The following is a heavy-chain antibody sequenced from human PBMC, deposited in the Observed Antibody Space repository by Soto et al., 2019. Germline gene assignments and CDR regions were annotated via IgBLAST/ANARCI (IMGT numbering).Heavy chain of an antibody. J-gene: IGHJ4*02. Sequence: QVQLVQSGAEVKKPGSSVKVSCKTSGGTFRNHIITWVRQAPGQGLEWMGRVIPLLDITNYAQKFQGRVTITADQSTSKTYLEMNSLRSEDTAVYYCARDSPIGSTFSGYDAIDYWGQGTLVTVSS. CDR2: VIPLLDIT. CDR3: ARDSPIGSTFSGYDAIDY. D-gene: IGHD5-12*01. CDR1: GGTFRNHI. V-gene: IGHV1-69*08.